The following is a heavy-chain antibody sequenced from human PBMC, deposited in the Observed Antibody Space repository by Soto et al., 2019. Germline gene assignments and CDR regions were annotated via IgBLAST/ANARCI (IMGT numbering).Heavy chain of an antibody. CDR2: IYYSGTT. Sequence: QVQLQESGPGLVKPSQTLSLKCSVSGDSINNAEYYWSWIRQHAGQGLEWIGYIYYSGTTYYNPSLKRRITVSIDPSKNQFSLEMTPVTAADTAIYYCARVRGHAFDIRGQGTMVTVSS. J-gene: IGHJ3*02. CDR3: ARVRGHAFDI. V-gene: IGHV4-31*03. CDR1: GDSINNAEYY. D-gene: IGHD3-10*01.